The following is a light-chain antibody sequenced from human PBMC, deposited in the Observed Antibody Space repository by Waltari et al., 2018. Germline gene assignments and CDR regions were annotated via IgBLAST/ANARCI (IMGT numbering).Light chain of an antibody. CDR3: QQYNNWPRT. V-gene: IGKV3-15*01. J-gene: IGKJ2*01. CDR1: QSVSSN. Sequence: EIVMTQPPATLSVSPGARATLSCRASQSVSSNLAWYQQKPGQAPRLLIYGASTRATGIPARFSGSGSGSEFTLTISSLQSEDFAVYYCQQYNNWPRTFGQGTKLEIK. CDR2: GAS.